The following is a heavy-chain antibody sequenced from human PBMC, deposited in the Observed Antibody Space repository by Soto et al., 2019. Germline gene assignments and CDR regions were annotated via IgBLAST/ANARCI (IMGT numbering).Heavy chain of an antibody. CDR1: GYTFTRYT. Sequence: QVQLVQSGAEVKKPGASVKISCKTSGYTFTRYTIHWVRQAPGQRLEWMGWINTGRGNTKYSEKLQGKVTITADTPKSTAYMELSSLTSADTAPYYCWRDAYSSGSYSDYWGQGTLLTVSS. CDR3: WRDAYSSGSYSDY. V-gene: IGHV1-3*04. CDR2: INTGRGNT. D-gene: IGHD5-18*01. J-gene: IGHJ4*02.